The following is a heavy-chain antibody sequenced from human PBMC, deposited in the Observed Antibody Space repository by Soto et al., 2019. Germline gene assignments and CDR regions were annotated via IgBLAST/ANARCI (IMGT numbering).Heavy chain of an antibody. Sequence: SETLSLTCTVSGGSISSSSYYWGWIRQPPGKGLEWIGSIYYSGRTYYHPSLKSRVTISVDTSKNQFSLKLSYVTAADTAVYYCARTVDTAMYYFDYWGQGTLVTVS. CDR3: ARTVDTAMYYFDY. CDR2: IYYSGRT. D-gene: IGHD5-18*01. J-gene: IGHJ4*02. V-gene: IGHV4-39*01. CDR1: GGSISSSSYY.